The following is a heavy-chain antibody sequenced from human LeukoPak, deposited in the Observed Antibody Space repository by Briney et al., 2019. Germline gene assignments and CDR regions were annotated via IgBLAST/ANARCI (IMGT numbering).Heavy chain of an antibody. CDR3: ASSHYVWGSYRIYYFDY. Sequence: ASVKVSCKASGYTFTGYYMHWVRQAPGQGLEWMGRINPNSGGTNYAQKFQGRVTMTRDTSISTAYMELSGLRSDDTAVYYCASSHYVWGSYRIYYFDYWGQGTLVTVSS. V-gene: IGHV1-2*06. D-gene: IGHD3-16*02. J-gene: IGHJ4*02. CDR2: INPNSGGT. CDR1: GYTFTGYY.